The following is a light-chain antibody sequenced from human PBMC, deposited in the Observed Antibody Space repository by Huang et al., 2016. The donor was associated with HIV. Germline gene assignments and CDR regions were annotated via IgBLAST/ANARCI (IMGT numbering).Light chain of an antibody. Sequence: DIVMTQSPDSLTVSLGGRATINCKSSQSLFYRSNNTNYLAWYQQKPGQPPKLFIYWAYTRESVVPDIFSGSGSGTDCTLTIISPQAEDVAIYYCQQYYYTPLTFGQGTKLEIK. CDR2: WAY. CDR1: QSLFYRSNNTNY. J-gene: IGKJ2*01. V-gene: IGKV4-1*01. CDR3: QQYYYTPLT.